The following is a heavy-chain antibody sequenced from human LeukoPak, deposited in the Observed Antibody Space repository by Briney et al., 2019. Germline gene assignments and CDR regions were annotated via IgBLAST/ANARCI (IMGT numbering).Heavy chain of an antibody. CDR2: INPNSGGT. CDR1: RHTCTGYY. V-gene: IGHV1-2*04. Sequence: ASVKVSCKASRHTCTGYYMHWLRQAPRQGVGCMGWINPNSGGTKYAQKFQGWVTMTRDTSISTAYVELSRLRSDDTAVYYCARAGVAVPNPGYWFDPWGQGTLVTVSS. J-gene: IGHJ5*02. CDR3: ARAGVAVPNPGYWFDP. D-gene: IGHD6-19*01.